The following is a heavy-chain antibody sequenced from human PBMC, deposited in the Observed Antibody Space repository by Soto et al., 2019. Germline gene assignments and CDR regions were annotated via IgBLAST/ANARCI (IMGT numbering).Heavy chain of an antibody. Sequence: PSETLSLTCTVSGGSISSYYWNWIRQPAGKGLEWIGRIFTSGSTNYNPSLKSRVTVSVDTSKNQLSLKLSSVTAADTAVYYCARESGSYNDYWGQGTLVTVSS. D-gene: IGHD1-26*01. CDR1: GGSISSYY. J-gene: IGHJ4*02. CDR2: IFTSGST. V-gene: IGHV4-4*07. CDR3: ARESGSYNDY.